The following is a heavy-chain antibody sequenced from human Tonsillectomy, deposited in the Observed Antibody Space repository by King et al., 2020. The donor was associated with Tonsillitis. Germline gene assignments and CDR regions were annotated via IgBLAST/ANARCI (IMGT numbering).Heavy chain of an antibody. CDR2: VYSSGSG. V-gene: IGHV4-59*08. CDR1: GGSINNYY. Sequence: QVQLQESGPGLVKPSETLSLTCTVSGGSINNYYWSWIRQPPGKGLEWIGYVYSSGSGNNNPSLRSRVAISVDTSKNQFSLRMSSMTAADTAVYFCARHLNYYASGNYYNDFLFEYWGQGILVTVSS. CDR3: ARHLNYYASGNYYNDFLFEY. J-gene: IGHJ4*02. D-gene: IGHD3-10*01.